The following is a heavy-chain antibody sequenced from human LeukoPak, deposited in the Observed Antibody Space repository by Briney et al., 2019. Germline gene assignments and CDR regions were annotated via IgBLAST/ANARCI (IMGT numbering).Heavy chain of an antibody. CDR2: AWYDGGVK. D-gene: IGHD1-26*01. CDR3: ARGANKRSYRSYFDL. CDR1: GVTFSGHA. J-gene: IGHJ4*02. Sequence: GGSLRLSCAASGVTFSGHAMHRVRPAPGKGLGWVAVAWYDGGVKYYADTVKGRFTLSRDNSKNTLYLHMYSLRAEGTALYYCARGANKRSYRSYFDLRGQGPLVPVSS. V-gene: IGHV3-33*08.